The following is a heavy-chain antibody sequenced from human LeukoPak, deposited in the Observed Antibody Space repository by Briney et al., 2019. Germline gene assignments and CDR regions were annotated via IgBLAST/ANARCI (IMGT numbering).Heavy chain of an antibody. D-gene: IGHD2-2*01. CDR1: GYTFTGYY. J-gene: IGHJ4*02. V-gene: IGHV1-2*02. Sequence: ASVKVSCKASGYTFTGYYMHWVRQAPGQGLEWMGWINPNSGGTNYAQKFQGRVTMTRDTSISTAYMELSRLRPEDTAVYYCARERASCYFDYWGPGTLVTVPS. CDR3: ARERASCYFDY. CDR2: INPNSGGT.